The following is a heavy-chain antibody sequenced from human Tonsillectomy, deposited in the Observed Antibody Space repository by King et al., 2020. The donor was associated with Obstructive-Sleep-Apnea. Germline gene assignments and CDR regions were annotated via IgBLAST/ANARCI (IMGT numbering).Heavy chain of an antibody. CDR2: ITSSGRNK. CDR3: ARDEAAAALLDY. J-gene: IGHJ4*02. D-gene: IGHD6-13*01. CDR1: GFTFSDYY. Sequence: QVQLVESGGGLVKPGGSLRLSCAASGFTFSDYYMTWIRQAPGKGLEWVSYITSSGRNKYYADSVKGRFTISRDNAKNSLYLQMNGLRAEDTAVYYCARDEAAAALLDYWGQGTLVSVSS. V-gene: IGHV3-11*01.